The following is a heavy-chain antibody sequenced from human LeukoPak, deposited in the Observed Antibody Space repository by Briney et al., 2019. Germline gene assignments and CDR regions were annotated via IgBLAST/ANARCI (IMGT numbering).Heavy chain of an antibody. V-gene: IGHV1-69-2*01. Sequence: ASVKVSCKTSGYTFTGYFIHWVRQAPGQGLEWMGRVDPEDGETIYAEKFQGRVTITADTSTDTAYMELSSLRSEDTAVYYCATPMWGNWNYDATDAFDIWGQGTMVTVSS. CDR2: VDPEDGET. CDR1: GYTFTGYF. CDR3: ATPMWGNWNYDATDAFDI. J-gene: IGHJ3*02. D-gene: IGHD1-7*01.